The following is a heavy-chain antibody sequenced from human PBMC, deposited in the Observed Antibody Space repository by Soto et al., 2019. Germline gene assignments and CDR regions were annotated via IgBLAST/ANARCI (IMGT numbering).Heavy chain of an antibody. CDR2: IYYSGST. J-gene: IGHJ4*02. V-gene: IGHV4-39*01. CDR1: GGSISSSSYY. D-gene: IGHD4-17*01. CDR3: ARGTDYGDYADY. Sequence: SETLSLTCTVSGGSISSSSYYWGWIRQPPGKGLEWIGSIYYSGSTYYNPSLKSRVTISVDTSKNQFSLKLSSVTAADTAVYYCARGTDYGDYADYWGQGTLVTVSS.